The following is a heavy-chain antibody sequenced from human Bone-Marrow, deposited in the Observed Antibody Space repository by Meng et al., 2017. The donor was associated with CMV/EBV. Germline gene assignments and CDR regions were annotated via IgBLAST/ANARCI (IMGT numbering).Heavy chain of an antibody. J-gene: IGHJ6*01. D-gene: IGHD3-3*01. V-gene: IGHV3-21*01. Sequence: GESLKISCAASGFTFSSYSMNCVRQAPGKGLEWVSSISSSSSYIYYADSVKGRFTISRDNAKNSLYLQMNSLRAEDTAVYYCARDSDYDFWSGYYQFYYYYGMDVWGQGTTVTVSS. CDR2: ISSSSSYI. CDR1: GFTFSSYS. CDR3: ARDSDYDFWSGYYQFYYYYGMDV.